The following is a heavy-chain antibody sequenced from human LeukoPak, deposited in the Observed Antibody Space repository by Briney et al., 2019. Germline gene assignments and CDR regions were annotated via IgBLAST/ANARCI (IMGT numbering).Heavy chain of an antibody. CDR2: IIPIFGTA. CDR1: GGTFSSYA. V-gene: IGHV1-69*01. Sequence: SVKVSCXASGGTFSSYAISWVRQAPGQGLGWMGGIIPIFGTANYAQKFQGRVTITADESTSTAYMELSSLRSEDTAVYYCARSPRITIFGVGTGDYFDYWGQGTLVTVSS. D-gene: IGHD3-3*01. J-gene: IGHJ4*02. CDR3: ARSPRITIFGVGTGDYFDY.